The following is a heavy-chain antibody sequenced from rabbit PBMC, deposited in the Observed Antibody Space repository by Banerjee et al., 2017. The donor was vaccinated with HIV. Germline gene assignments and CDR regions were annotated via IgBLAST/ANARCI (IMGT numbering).Heavy chain of an antibody. Sequence: QEQLEESGGDLVKPEGSLTLTCTASGFSFSSGYDMCWVRQAPGKGLEWIACIYVDSGSTYYASWAKGRFTISKTSSTTVTLQMTSLTAADTATYFCARHRGGVIGWNFNLWGPGTLVTV. CDR1: GFSFSSGYD. D-gene: IGHD1-1*01. CDR3: ARHRGGVIGWNFNL. V-gene: IGHV1S45*01. J-gene: IGHJ4*01. CDR2: IYVDSGST.